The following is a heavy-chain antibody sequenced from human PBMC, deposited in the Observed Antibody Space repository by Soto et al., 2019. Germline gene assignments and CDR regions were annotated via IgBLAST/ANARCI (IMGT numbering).Heavy chain of an antibody. J-gene: IGHJ5*02. CDR3: ARVVRFCSSPSCRGRNWFDP. V-gene: IGHV4-30-4*01. Sequence: QVQLQESGPGLVEPSQTLSLTCSXSXGSISSGXXXXXXXXXXXXXGLEWIGYMFYVGATYYNPSLKSRVTISVDTSKNQFSLKLSSVTAAYTAVYHCARVVRFCSSPSCRGRNWFDPWGQGTLVTVTS. CDR2: MFYVGAT. CDR1: XGSISSGXXX. D-gene: IGHD2-2*01.